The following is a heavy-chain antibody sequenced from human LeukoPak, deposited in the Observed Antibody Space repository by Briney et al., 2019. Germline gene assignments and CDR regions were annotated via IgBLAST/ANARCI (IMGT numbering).Heavy chain of an antibody. CDR2: ISGSGGST. CDR3: ARGRGSLGY. CDR1: GFTFSSYA. D-gene: IGHD3-10*01. Sequence: SGGSLRLSCAASGFTFSSYAMSWVRQAPGKGLEWVSAISGSGGSTYYADSVKGRFTISRDNSKNTLYLQMSSLTPEDTAVYYCARGRGSLGYWGQGTLVTVSS. J-gene: IGHJ4*02. V-gene: IGHV3-23*01.